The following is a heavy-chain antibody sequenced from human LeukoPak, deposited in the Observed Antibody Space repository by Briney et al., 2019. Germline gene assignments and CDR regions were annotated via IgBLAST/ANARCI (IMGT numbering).Heavy chain of an antibody. Sequence: GGSLTLSCAASGFIFSHYGMHWVRQAPGKGLEWVAVIWSDGTNRYYADSVKGRFSINRDDSQKRVFLQTNSLRAEDTAVYYCARDAQRGFDYSNSLQYWGQGALVTVSS. V-gene: IGHV3-33*01. J-gene: IGHJ4*02. CDR3: ARDAQRGFDYSNSLQY. D-gene: IGHD4-11*01. CDR1: GFIFSHYG. CDR2: IWSDGTNR.